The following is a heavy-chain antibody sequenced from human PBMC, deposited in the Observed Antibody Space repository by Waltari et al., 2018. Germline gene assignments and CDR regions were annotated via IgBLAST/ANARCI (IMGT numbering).Heavy chain of an antibody. D-gene: IGHD4-17*01. Sequence: EVQLLESGGGLVQPGGSLRLSCAASGFTFSSYAMSWVRQAPGKGLEWVSAISGRGGSTHYADSVKGRFTISRDDSKNTLYLQMNSLRAEDTAVYYCAKAHYGDYESYYYGMDVWGQGTTVTVSS. V-gene: IGHV3-23*01. CDR1: GFTFSSYA. CDR2: ISGRGGST. CDR3: AKAHYGDYESYYYGMDV. J-gene: IGHJ6*02.